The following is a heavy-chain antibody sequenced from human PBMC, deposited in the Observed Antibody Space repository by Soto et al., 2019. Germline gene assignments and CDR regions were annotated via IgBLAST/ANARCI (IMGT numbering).Heavy chain of an antibody. V-gene: IGHV3-23*01. Sequence: GGSRRLSXAASGFTFSDHAMAWVRQAPGKGLQWVPAISGSGSDTYYEDSVQGRFTISRDNAKNTLYLQLNSLRAEDTAVYYCAKDIPGQLVKGRVDYWGKGAMVTVSS. D-gene: IGHD6-13*01. CDR1: GFTFSDHA. CDR2: ISGSGSDT. J-gene: IGHJ4*01. CDR3: AKDIPGQLVKGRVDY.